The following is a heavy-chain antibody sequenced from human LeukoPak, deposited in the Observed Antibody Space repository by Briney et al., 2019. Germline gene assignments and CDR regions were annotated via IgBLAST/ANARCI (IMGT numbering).Heavy chain of an antibody. D-gene: IGHD4-11*01. J-gene: IGHJ6*03. CDR2: ISSSGSTV. CDR1: GFTFSDYY. V-gene: IGHV3-11*01. CDR3: ARGLRAVTVFYYMDV. Sequence: GGSLRLSCAASGFTFSDYYMSWIRQAPGKGLEWVSYISSSGSTVYYADSVKGRFTISRDSAKNSLYLQMNSLRAEDTAVYYCARGLRAVTVFYYMDVWGKGTTVTVSS.